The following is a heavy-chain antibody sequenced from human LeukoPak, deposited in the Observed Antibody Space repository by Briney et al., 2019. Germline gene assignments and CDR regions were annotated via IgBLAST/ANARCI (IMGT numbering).Heavy chain of an antibody. CDR2: INPNSGGT. D-gene: IGHD4-17*01. V-gene: IGHV1-2*02. J-gene: IGHJ4*02. Sequence: ASVKVSCKASGYTFTGYYMHWVRQAPGQGLEWMGWINPNSGGTNYAQKFQGRVTMTRDTSISTAYMELSRLRSDDTAVYYCARDSPLTTVTTDYWGQGTLVTVSS. CDR1: GYTFTGYY. CDR3: ARDSPLTTVTTDY.